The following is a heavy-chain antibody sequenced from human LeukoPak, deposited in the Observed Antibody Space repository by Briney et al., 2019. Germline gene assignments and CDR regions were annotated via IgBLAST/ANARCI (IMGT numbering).Heavy chain of an antibody. CDR3: AGGYSSSYNWFDP. CDR1: GGSINSGSYY. V-gene: IGHV4-61*02. CDR2: IYTSGST. J-gene: IGHJ5*02. D-gene: IGHD6-6*01. Sequence: PSETLSLTCTVSGGSINSGSYYRSWIRQPAGKGLEWIGRIYTSGSTNYNPSLKSRVTISVDTSKNQFSLKLSSVTAADTAVYYCAGGYSSSYNWFDPWGQGTLVTVSS.